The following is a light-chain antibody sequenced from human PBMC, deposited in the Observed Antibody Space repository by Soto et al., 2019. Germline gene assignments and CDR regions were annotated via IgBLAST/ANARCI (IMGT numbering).Light chain of an antibody. CDR3: AAWDDSLSGVV. J-gene: IGLJ2*01. V-gene: IGLV2-14*01. CDR1: SSDVGGYNY. CDR2: EVS. Sequence: QSALTQPASVSGSPGQSITISCTGTSSDVGGYNYVSWYQQHPGKAPELMIYEVSNRPSGVSNRFSGSKSGNTASLTISGLRSEDEADYYCAAWDDSLSGVVFGGGTKLTVL.